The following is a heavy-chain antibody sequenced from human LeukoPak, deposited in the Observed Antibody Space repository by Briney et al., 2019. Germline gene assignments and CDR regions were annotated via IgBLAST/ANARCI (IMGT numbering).Heavy chain of an antibody. V-gene: IGHV4-59*08. CDR1: SAAISRSY. Sequence: SETLSLTCTVPSAAISRSYWIWIRQTPGKGLEWIGYISYSGVSTYNPSLGSRVTMSVDTSKNQFSLRLNSVTAADTSVYYCARLRSPGSLVGASYYFDYWGQGTQVTVSS. CDR2: ISYSGVS. CDR3: ARLRSPGSLVGASYYFDY. D-gene: IGHD1-26*01. J-gene: IGHJ4*02.